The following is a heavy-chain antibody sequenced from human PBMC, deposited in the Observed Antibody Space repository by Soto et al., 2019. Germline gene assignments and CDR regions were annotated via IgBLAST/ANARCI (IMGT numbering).Heavy chain of an antibody. J-gene: IGHJ6*02. D-gene: IGHD1-20*01. CDR2: IYYSGST. CDR1: GGSISSYY. V-gene: IGHV4-59*01. CDR3: ARLSPMTIAGTAYYHSMDF. Sequence: SETLSLTCTVSGGSISSYYWSWIRQPPGKGLEWIGYIYYSGSTNYNPSLKSRVTISVDTSKNQFSLKLSSVTAADTAVYYCARLSPMTIAGTAYYHSMDFWGQGAPVTVSS.